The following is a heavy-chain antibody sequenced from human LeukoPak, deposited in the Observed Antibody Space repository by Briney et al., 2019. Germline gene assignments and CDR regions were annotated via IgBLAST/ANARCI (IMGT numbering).Heavy chain of an antibody. CDR2: INWNSGSI. CDR3: AKGASRDGGVSGA. J-gene: IGHJ5*02. D-gene: IGHD2-8*02. Sequence: PGGSLRLSCAASGFTFDDYAMHWARQAPGQGLEWVSGINWNSGSIGYADSVKGRFTISRDNAKNSLYLQMNSLRSEDTALYYCAKGASRDGGVSGAWGQGTLVTVSS. V-gene: IGHV3-9*01. CDR1: GFTFDDYA.